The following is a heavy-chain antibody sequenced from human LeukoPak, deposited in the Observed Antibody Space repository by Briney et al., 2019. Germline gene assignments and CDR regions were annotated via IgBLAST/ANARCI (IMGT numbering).Heavy chain of an antibody. J-gene: IGHJ4*02. CDR1: GVSMNNKY. Sequence: SETLSLTCSVSGVSMNNKYWSWIRQPPGKGLEWIGYIHSSGGANYNPSLKSRVAMSVDTSKNQFSLNLSSVTAADTAVYYCARGTVTLDYFDFWGQGSLVTVSS. D-gene: IGHD4-17*01. CDR3: ARGTVTLDYFDF. V-gene: IGHV4-59*01. CDR2: IHSSGGA.